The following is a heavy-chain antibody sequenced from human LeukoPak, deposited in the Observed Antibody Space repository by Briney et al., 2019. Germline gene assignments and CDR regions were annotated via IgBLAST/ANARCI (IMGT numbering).Heavy chain of an antibody. CDR2: IKQDGSEK. V-gene: IGHV3-7*01. Sequence: GGSLRLSCAASRFRFSTFPMGWVRQAPGKGLEWVANIKQDGSEKYYVDSMKGRFTISRDNAKNSLYLQMNSLRAEDTAVYYCARDQVGTGYLYFQHWGQGTLVTVSS. J-gene: IGHJ1*01. D-gene: IGHD3/OR15-3a*01. CDR3: ARDQVGTGYLYFQH. CDR1: RFRFSTFP.